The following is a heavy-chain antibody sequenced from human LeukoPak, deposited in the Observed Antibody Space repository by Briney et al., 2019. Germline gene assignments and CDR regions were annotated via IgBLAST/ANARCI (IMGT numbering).Heavy chain of an antibody. V-gene: IGHV3-48*01. Sequence: GGSLRLSCAASGFTFSSYSMNWVRQAPGKGLEWVSYISSSSSTIYYAGSVKGRFTISRDNAKNSLYLQMNSLRAEDTAVYYCARDPTVTTGPEYFQHWGQGTLVTVSS. D-gene: IGHD4-17*01. CDR2: ISSSSSTI. CDR3: ARDPTVTTGPEYFQH. J-gene: IGHJ1*01. CDR1: GFTFSSYS.